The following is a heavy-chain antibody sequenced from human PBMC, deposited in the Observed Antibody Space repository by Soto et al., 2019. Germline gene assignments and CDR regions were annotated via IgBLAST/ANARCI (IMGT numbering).Heavy chain of an antibody. CDR2: IYYSGST. D-gene: IGHD6-19*01. Sequence: SETLSLTCAVSGGSISSSSYYWGWIRQPPGKGLEWIGSIYYSGSTYYNPSLKSRVTISVDTSKNQFSLKLSSVTAADTAVYYCARLRGGSGWYEGPAFQRWGQGTLVTVSS. CDR1: GGSISSSSYY. J-gene: IGHJ1*01. V-gene: IGHV4-39*01. CDR3: ARLRGGSGWYEGPAFQR.